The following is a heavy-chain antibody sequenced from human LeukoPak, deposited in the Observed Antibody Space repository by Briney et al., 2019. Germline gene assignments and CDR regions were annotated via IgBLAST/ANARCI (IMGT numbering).Heavy chain of an antibody. Sequence: ASVQVSCKAAGYTFTSYGISWVRQAPAQGGEGMGWISAYNGDTNYAQKLQGRVTMPTDTSTSTAYMGLRSLRSDDTAVYYSARVAEYHLMCSFDYWGQGTLVTVSS. D-gene: IGHD2-2*01. V-gene: IGHV1-18*01. CDR2: ISAYNGDT. CDR3: ARVAEYHLMCSFDY. CDR1: GYTFTSYG. J-gene: IGHJ4*02.